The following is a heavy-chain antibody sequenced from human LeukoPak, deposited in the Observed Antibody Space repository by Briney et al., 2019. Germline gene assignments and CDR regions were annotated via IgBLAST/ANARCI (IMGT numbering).Heavy chain of an antibody. V-gene: IGHV4-59*01. CDR3: ARVGCSGGSCYSDLDY. Sequence: PSETLSLTCTVSGASITSYYWSWIRRPPGKGLEWIGYIFYSGSTNYNPSLKSRVTISVDTSKNQFSLKLSSVTAADTAVYYCARVGCSGGSCYSDLDYWGQGTLVTVSS. D-gene: IGHD2-15*01. J-gene: IGHJ4*02. CDR2: IFYSGST. CDR1: GASITSYY.